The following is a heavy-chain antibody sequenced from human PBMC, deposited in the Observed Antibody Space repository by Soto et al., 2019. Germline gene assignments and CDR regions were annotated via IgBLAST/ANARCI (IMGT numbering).Heavy chain of an antibody. V-gene: IGHV1-69*01. CDR1: GCTFSSNT. D-gene: IGHD2-15*01. CDR2: IIPIFGTA. J-gene: IGHJ4*02. Sequence: QVQLVQSGAEVKKPGSSVEVSCKASGCTFSSNTISWVRQVPGQGLEWMGGIIPIFGTANYAQKFEGRVAITADQSTSTTYMDLSSLRSEDTAVYYCAREVELLLAYWGQGTLVTDSP. CDR3: AREVELLLAY.